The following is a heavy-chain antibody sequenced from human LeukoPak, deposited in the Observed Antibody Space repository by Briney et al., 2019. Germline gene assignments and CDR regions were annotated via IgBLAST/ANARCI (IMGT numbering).Heavy chain of an antibody. CDR1: GFTFSSYE. Sequence: PGGSLRLSCAASGFTFSSYEMNWVRQAPGKGLEWVSYISSSGSTIYYADSVKGRFTISRDNAKNSLYLQMNSLRAEDTAVYYCAISGYSSGWWGGYWGQGTLVTVSS. D-gene: IGHD6-19*01. CDR3: AISGYSSGWWGGY. V-gene: IGHV3-48*03. J-gene: IGHJ4*02. CDR2: ISSSGSTI.